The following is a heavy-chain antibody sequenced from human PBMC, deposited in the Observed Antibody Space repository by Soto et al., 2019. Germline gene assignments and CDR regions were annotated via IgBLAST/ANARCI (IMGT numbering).Heavy chain of an antibody. D-gene: IGHD2-21*01. CDR1: GGSISNADFY. V-gene: IGHV4-30-4*01. CDR3: AGADVTRYFSMDV. J-gene: IGHJ6*02. CDR2: IYYSKIT. Sequence: SETLSLTCTVSGGSISNADFYWSWIRQPPGKGPEWIGYIYYSKITFYSPSLKGRVFISIDTSKNQFSLKLSSVTAADTAVYYGAGADVTRYFSMDVWGQGTTVTVSS.